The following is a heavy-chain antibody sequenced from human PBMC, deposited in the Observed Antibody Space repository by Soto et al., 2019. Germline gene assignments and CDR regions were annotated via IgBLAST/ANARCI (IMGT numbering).Heavy chain of an antibody. V-gene: IGHV1-18*01. CDR3: AIVYSSGWQHIVGENNYFDY. CDR1: GYTFTSYG. J-gene: IGHJ4*02. CDR2: ISAYNGNT. D-gene: IGHD6-19*01. Sequence: ASVKVSCKASGYTFTSYGISWVRQAPGQGLEWMGWISAYNGNTNYAQKLQGRVTMTTDTSTSTAYMELRSLRSDDTAVYYCAIVYSSGWQHIVGENNYFDYWGQGTLVTVSS.